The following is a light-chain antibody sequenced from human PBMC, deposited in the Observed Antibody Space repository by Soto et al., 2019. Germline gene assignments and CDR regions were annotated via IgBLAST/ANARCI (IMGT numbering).Light chain of an antibody. CDR3: QQANNFPLT. CDR1: QGINNW. CDR2: AAS. J-gene: IGKJ4*01. V-gene: IGKV1-12*01. Sequence: DIQMTQSPSSVSASVGDTVSITCRASQGINNWLAWYQQKPGKAPQVLIYAASSLQSGVPSRFSGSGFGTDFTLTITSLQPEDFATYFCQQANNFPLTFGGGTTIEIK.